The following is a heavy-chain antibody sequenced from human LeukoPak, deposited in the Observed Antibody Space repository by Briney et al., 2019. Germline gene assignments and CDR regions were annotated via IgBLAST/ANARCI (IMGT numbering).Heavy chain of an antibody. J-gene: IGHJ3*01. CDR2: INRDGSKN. V-gene: IGHV3-7*03. D-gene: IGHD2-21*02. CDR3: ARDSSPYCGDDCYCDAFDL. CDR1: EFTFGSYW. Sequence: GGSLRLSCAASEFTFGSYWMTWVRQAPGKGREWVANINRDGSKNHFVDSVKGRFTISRDIAKHFLYLQMNSLRAEDTAVYFCARDSSPYCGDDCYCDAFDLWGQGTMVTVSS.